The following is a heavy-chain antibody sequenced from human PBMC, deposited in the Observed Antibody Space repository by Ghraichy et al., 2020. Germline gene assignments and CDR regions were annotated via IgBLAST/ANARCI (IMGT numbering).Heavy chain of an antibody. Sequence: SQTLSLTCTVSGGSISSSSYYWGWIRQPPGKGLEWIGSIYYSGSTYYNPSLKSRVTISVDTSKNQFSLKLSSVTAADTAVYYCARPSAAAVNWFDPWGQGTLVTVSS. D-gene: IGHD6-13*01. CDR1: GGSISSSSYY. CDR3: ARPSAAAVNWFDP. J-gene: IGHJ5*02. V-gene: IGHV4-39*01. CDR2: IYYSGST.